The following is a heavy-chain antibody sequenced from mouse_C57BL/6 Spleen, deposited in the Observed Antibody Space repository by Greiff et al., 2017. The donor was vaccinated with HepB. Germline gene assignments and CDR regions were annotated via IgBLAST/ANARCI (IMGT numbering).Heavy chain of an antibody. Sequence: QVQLKQSGAELVRPGASVTLSCKASGYTFTDYEMHWVKQTPVHGLEWIGAIDPETGGTAYNQKFKGKAILTADKSSSTAYMELRSLTSEDSAVYYCTRGKQSFDYWGQGTTLTVSS. CDR2: IDPETGGT. CDR3: TRGKQSFDY. V-gene: IGHV1-15*01. CDR1: GYTFTDYE. J-gene: IGHJ2*01.